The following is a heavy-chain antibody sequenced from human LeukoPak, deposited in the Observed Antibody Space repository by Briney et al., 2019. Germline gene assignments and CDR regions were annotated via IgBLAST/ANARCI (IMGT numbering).Heavy chain of an antibody. CDR2: ISSSGSPI. D-gene: IGHD3-10*01. J-gene: IGHJ4*02. CDR1: GFTFSDYY. Sequence: GGSLRLSCAASGFTFSDYYMSWIRQAPGKGLEWVAYISSSGSPIYYADSVKGRFTISRDNAKNSLYLQMNSLRAEDTAVYYCAREVDYYGSGIHFDYWGQGTLVTVSS. V-gene: IGHV3-11*01. CDR3: AREVDYYGSGIHFDY.